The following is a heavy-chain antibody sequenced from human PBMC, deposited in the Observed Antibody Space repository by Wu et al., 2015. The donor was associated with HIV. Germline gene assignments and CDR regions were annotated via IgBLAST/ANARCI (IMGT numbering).Heavy chain of an antibody. V-gene: IGHV1-46*03. Sequence: QVQLLQSGAEVKRPGASVKLSCKASGYTFSRHYMHWVRQAPGQGLEWMGIINPSGGSTSYAQKFQGRVTMTRDTSTSTVYMELSSLRSEDTAVYYCARDRGTITIFGVVMKDNNWFDPWGQGTLVTVSS. J-gene: IGHJ5*02. CDR3: ARDRGTITIFGVVMKDNNWFDP. D-gene: IGHD3-3*01. CDR1: GYTFSRHY. CDR2: INPSGGST.